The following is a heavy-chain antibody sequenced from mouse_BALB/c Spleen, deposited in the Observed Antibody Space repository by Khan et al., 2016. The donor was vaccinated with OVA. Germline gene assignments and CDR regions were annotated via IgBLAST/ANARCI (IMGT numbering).Heavy chain of an antibody. CDR1: GFSLTSHG. CDR2: IWAGGST. Sequence: QVQLKQSGPGLVAPSQSLSITCTVSGFSLTSHGVHWVRQPPGKGLEWLGVIWAGGSTNYNSALMSRLSISKDSSKSQVFLNMTSLQTDDTAMYYCARNREPDYFDYWGQGTTLTVSS. CDR3: ARNREPDYFDY. V-gene: IGHV2-9*02. J-gene: IGHJ2*01.